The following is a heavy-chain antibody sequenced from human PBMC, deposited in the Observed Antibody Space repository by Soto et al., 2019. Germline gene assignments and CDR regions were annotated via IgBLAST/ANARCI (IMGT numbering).Heavy chain of an antibody. V-gene: IGHV3-7*01. CDR2: MDQDGSET. CDR3: VCGGNFFIY. Sequence: EVQLVESGGGLVQPGGSLRLSCAASGFTFSTYWMTWVRQPPGKGLEWVANMDQDGSETYYVDSVRGRLTVSRDNAKNSLYLPMNSLRVEDTAVYYCVCGGNFFIYWGQGTLVTVSP. D-gene: IGHD3-16*01. CDR1: GFTFSTYW. J-gene: IGHJ4*02.